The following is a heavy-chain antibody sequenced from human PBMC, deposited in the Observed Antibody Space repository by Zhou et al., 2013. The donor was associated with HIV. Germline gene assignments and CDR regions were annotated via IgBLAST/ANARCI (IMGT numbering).Heavy chain of an antibody. CDR1: GGTFDTYI. CDR3: AREASPDVFDY. V-gene: IGHV1-69*16. Sequence: QVQLVQSGAEVKKSGSSVKVSCKASGGTFDTYIISWLRQAPGEGFEWMGGFIPIVGITNYAQKFQGRVTITTDESTSTAYMELSSLRSEDTAVYYCAREASPDVFDYWGQGTLVTVSS. CDR2: FIPIVGIT. J-gene: IGHJ4*02.